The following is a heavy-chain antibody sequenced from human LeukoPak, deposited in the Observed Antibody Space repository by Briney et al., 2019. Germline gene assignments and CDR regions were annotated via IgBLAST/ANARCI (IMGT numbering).Heavy chain of an antibody. CDR3: ARDLATTDN. CDR1: GCTFDDYV. J-gene: IGHJ4*02. Sequence: PGGSLILSCAASGCTFDDYVMSWVRKPPGKGLEWVSGINWSGVRTGYAESLKGRFTISRDNAKNTLYLQMNSLRAEDTALYYCARDLATTDNWGQGTLVTVSS. D-gene: IGHD1/OR15-1a*01. V-gene: IGHV3-20*04. CDR2: INWSGVRT.